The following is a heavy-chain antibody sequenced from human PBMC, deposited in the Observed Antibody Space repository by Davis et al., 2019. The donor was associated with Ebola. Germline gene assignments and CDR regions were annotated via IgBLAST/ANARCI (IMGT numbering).Heavy chain of an antibody. CDR3: ARGGARTYYYGSGSYSFVDHFDY. V-gene: IGHV4-34*01. CDR1: GGSFSSYY. J-gene: IGHJ4*02. CDR2: INHSGST. D-gene: IGHD3-10*01. Sequence: SETLSLTCAVYGGSFSSYYLNWIRQPPGTVLEWIGDINHSGSTNYNPSLKSRATISVDTSKNQFSLKVNSVTAADTAVYYCARGGARTYYYGSGSYSFVDHFDYWGQGTLVTVPS.